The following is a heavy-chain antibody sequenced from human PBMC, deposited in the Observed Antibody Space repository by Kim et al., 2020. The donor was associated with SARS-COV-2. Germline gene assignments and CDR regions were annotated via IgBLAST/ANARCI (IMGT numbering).Heavy chain of an antibody. Sequence: GGSLRLSCAASGFAFSDYWMSWARQAPGKGLEWVANIKGDGTEAYYVDSVKGRFTISRDNAKNSLFLQMNSLRAEDMAVYYCARMYYNNYSGHAAVNYWG. J-gene: IGHJ4*01. D-gene: IGHD2-15*01. CDR1: GFAFSDYW. CDR2: IKGDGTEA. V-gene: IGHV3-7*01. CDR3: ARMYYNNYSGHAAVNY.